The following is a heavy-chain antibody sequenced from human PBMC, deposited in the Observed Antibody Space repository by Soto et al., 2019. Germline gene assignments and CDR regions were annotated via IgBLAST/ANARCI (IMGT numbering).Heavy chain of an antibody. V-gene: IGHV4-30-2*01. D-gene: IGHD4-17*01. Sequence: QLHLQQSGSGLVKPSQTLSLTCDVSGGSIRSGSHTWSWIRQPAGKGLEWIGHIYHSGSTYYSPSLESRVTILVDRSKNYFSLRLTSGTAADTAVYYCARGRIGGDYDVWGQGTTVIASS. CDR2: IYHSGST. CDR1: GGSIRSGSHT. CDR3: ARGRIGGDYDV. J-gene: IGHJ6*02.